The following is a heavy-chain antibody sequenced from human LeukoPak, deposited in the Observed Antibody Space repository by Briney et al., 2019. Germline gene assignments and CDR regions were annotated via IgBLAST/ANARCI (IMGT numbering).Heavy chain of an antibody. CDR3: ARDHSASSSYMTFYYYYYGMDV. Sequence: PGGCLRLSCAASGFTFSSYWMSRGREAPGGGLEWVANIKQDGGEKYYVDSVRGRFTISRDNAKDSLYLQMHTLRAEATAVYYCARDHSASSSYMTFYYYYYGMDVWGQGTTVTVSS. CDR2: IKQDGGEK. CDR1: GFTFSSYW. D-gene: IGHD6-13*01. V-gene: IGHV3-7*01. J-gene: IGHJ6*02.